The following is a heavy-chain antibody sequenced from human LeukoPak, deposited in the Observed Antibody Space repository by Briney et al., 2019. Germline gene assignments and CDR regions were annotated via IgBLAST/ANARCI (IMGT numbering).Heavy chain of an antibody. J-gene: IGHJ4*02. CDR1: GGTFSSYA. D-gene: IGHD3-10*01. Sequence: GASVKVSCKASGGTFSSYAISWVRQAPGQGLEWMGRIIPIFSIANYAQKFQGRVTITADKSTSTAYMELSSLRSEDTAVYYCARGDTMVRGRTDYWGQGTLVTVSS. CDR2: IIPIFSIA. CDR3: ARGDTMVRGRTDY. V-gene: IGHV1-69*04.